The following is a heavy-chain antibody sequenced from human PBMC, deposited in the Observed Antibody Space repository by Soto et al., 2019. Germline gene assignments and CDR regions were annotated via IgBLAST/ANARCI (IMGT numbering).Heavy chain of an antibody. J-gene: IGHJ4*02. Sequence: GGTLRLSCAASGFTFSDYYIHWIRRAPGKGLEWISYISGNGEVIQYAASARGRFTISRDNAENSVYLEMESLRDEDTALYYCARDVDADFRTDFDYWGRGTLVTVSS. V-gene: IGHV3-11*01. CDR2: ISGNGEVI. D-gene: IGHD4-17*01. CDR3: ARDVDADFRTDFDY. CDR1: GFTFSDYY.